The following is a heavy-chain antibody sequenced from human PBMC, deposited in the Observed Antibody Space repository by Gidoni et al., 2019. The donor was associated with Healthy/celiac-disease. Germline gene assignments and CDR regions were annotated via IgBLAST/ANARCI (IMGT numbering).Heavy chain of an antibody. D-gene: IGHD4-4*01. V-gene: IGHV3-21*01. J-gene: IGHJ4*02. CDR1: GFTFRSYS. CDR3: ARIPRSSHLATTVTTGVFDY. CDR2: ISSSSSYI. Sequence: EVQLVESGGGLVKPGGSLRRSCAASGFTFRSYSMNWVRQAPGKGLGWVSSISSSSSYIYYADSVKGRFTISRDNAKNSLYLQMNSLRAEDTAVYYCARIPRSSHLATTVTTGVFDYWGQGTLVTVSS.